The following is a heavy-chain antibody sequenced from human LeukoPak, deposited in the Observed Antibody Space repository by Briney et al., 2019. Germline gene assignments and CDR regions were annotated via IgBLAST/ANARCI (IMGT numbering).Heavy chain of an antibody. CDR2: IHYSGST. V-gene: IGHV4-59*08. CDR1: GGSITSYY. Sequence: SETLSLTCTVSGGSITSYYWSWMRQPPGKGLEWIGYIHYSGSTNYNPSLKSRVTISLDTSRTQFSLTLTSVTAADTAVYYCASTEWNYARWGQGTLVTVSS. J-gene: IGHJ4*02. CDR3: ASTEWNYAR. D-gene: IGHD1-7*01.